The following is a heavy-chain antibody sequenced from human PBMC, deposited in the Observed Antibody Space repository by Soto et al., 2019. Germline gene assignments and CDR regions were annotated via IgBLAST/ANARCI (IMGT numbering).Heavy chain of an antibody. V-gene: IGHV3-15*01. J-gene: IGHJ4*02. CDR1: GFTFSNAW. D-gene: IGHD3-16*02. CDR2: IKSKTDGGTT. Sequence: GGSLRLSCAASGFTFSNAWMSWVRQAPGKGLEWVGRIKSKTDGGTTDYAAPVKGRFTISRDDSKNTLYLQMNSLKTEDTAVYYCTTVPNYDYVWGSYRLLDYWGQGTLVTVSS. CDR3: TTVPNYDYVWGSYRLLDY.